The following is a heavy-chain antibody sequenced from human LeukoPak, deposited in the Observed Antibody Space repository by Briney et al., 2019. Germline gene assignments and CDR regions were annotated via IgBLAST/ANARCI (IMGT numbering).Heavy chain of an antibody. CDR2: IGVSGGST. V-gene: IGHV3-23*01. D-gene: IGHD3-22*01. CDR3: AKGYYDSTGYPLRPSFDY. CDR1: GFTFSGYA. J-gene: IGHJ4*02. Sequence: GGSLRLSCAASGFTFSGYAMTWVRQAPGKGLEWVSTIGVSGGSTFYADSVKGRFTNSRDSSKNTLYLQMNSPRVEDTAVYYCAKGYYDSTGYPLRPSFDYWGQGTLVTVSS.